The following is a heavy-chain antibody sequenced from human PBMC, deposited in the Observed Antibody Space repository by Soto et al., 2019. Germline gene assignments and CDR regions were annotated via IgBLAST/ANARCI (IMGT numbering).Heavy chain of an antibody. V-gene: IGHV4-39*01. Sequence: SVTLSLTCTVAGVSISSSSYYWGWIRQPPGKGLEWIGSIYYSGSTYYNPSLKSRVTISVDTSKNQFSLKLSSVTAADTAVYYCARQGSDYGDYEYWFDPWGQGTLVTLSS. CDR1: GVSISSSSYY. D-gene: IGHD4-17*01. CDR2: IYYSGST. CDR3: ARQGSDYGDYEYWFDP. J-gene: IGHJ5*02.